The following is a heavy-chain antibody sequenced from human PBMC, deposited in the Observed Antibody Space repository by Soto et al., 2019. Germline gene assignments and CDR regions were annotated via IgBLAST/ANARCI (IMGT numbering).Heavy chain of an antibody. J-gene: IGHJ4*02. CDR2: ISGSGVST. D-gene: IGHD1-26*01. Sequence: EVQLLESGRGLVQPGGSLRLSCAASGFTFSSYAMNWVRQAPGKGLEWVSTISGSGVSTYYADSVKGRFTISRDNSKNTLYLQMNSLRAEDTAVYYCAKARQGSYFDYWGQGTLVTVSS. CDR1: GFTFSSYA. V-gene: IGHV3-23*01. CDR3: AKARQGSYFDY.